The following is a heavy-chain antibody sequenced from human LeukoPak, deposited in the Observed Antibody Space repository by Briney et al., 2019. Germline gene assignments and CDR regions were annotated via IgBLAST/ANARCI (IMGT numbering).Heavy chain of an antibody. CDR1: GGSISSYY. J-gene: IGHJ6*02. Sequence: SETLSLTCTVSGGSISSYYWSWIRQPPGKGLEWIGYIYYSGSTNYNPSLKSRVTISVDTSKNQFSLKLSSVTAADTAVYYCARDRIELRYFDWLSNRAPAYYYCGMDVWGQGTTVTVSS. CDR3: ARDRIELRYFDWLSNRAPAYYYCGMDV. V-gene: IGHV4-59*01. CDR2: IYYSGST. D-gene: IGHD3-9*01.